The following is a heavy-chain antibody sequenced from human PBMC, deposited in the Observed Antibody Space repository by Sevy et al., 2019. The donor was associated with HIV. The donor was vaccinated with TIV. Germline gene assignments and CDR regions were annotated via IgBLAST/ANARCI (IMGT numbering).Heavy chain of an antibody. CDR3: AKRPTAA. J-gene: IGHJ5*02. CDR1: GVTFSSYA. CDR2: ISGHGGST. V-gene: IGHV3-23*01. Sequence: GGSLRLSCADSGVTFSSYAMSWVRQAPGKGLEWVSTISGHGGSTYYAGAVKGRFTISRDNSKNTVYLQMNSLRGEDTAVYYCAKRPTAAWGQGTLVTVSS.